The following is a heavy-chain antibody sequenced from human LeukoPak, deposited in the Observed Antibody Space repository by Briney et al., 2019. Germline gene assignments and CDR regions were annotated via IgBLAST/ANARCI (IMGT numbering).Heavy chain of an antibody. J-gene: IGHJ4*02. CDR1: GYTFTSYG. CDR2: ISAYNGKT. Sequence: ASVKVSCKASGYTFTSYGISWVRQAPGQGLEWMGWISAYNGKTNYAQKLKGRVTMTADTSTSTAYMELRSLRSDDTAVYYCAREGPRILAFDYWGQGTLVTVSS. V-gene: IGHV1-18*01. CDR3: AREGPRILAFDY. D-gene: IGHD2-21*01.